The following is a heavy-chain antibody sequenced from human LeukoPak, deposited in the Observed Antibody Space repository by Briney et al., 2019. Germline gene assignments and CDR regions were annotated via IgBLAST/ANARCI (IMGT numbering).Heavy chain of an antibody. CDR2: IYYSGGT. CDR3: ASSEATATPPPYAMDV. V-gene: IGHV4-31*03. D-gene: IGHD5-12*01. J-gene: IGHJ6*02. CDR1: GGSVSSGSYY. Sequence: SETLSLTCTVSGGSVSSGSYYWSWVRQLPGKGLEWIGYIYYSGGTFYNPSLKNRVTISLDTSNNQVSLKLDSVTVADTAVYYCASSEATATPPPYAMDVWGQGTTVTVSS.